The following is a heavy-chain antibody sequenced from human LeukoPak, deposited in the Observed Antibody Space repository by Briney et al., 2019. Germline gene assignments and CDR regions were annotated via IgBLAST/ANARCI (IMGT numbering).Heavy chain of an antibody. J-gene: IGHJ4*02. CDR2: INHSGST. Sequence: PSETLSLTCAVYGGSFSGYYWSWIRQPPGKGLEWIGEINHSGSTNYNPPPKSRVTISVDTSKNQFSLKLSSVTAADTAAYYCARRRLSYYDFWSGKTGYFDYWGQGALVTVSS. V-gene: IGHV4-34*01. CDR1: GGSFSGYY. CDR3: ARRRLSYYDFWSGKTGYFDY. D-gene: IGHD3-3*01.